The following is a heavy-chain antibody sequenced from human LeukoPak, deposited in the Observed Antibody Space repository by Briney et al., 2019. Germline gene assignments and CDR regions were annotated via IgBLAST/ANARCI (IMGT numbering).Heavy chain of an antibody. Sequence: GSLRLSCAASGFTFSSYSMNWVRQAPGKGLEWVSSISTGSNHIHYADSVKGRFTISRDNAKNSLYLQMNSLRAEDTAVYYCASVYYWGQGTLVTVSS. CDR1: GFTFSSYS. D-gene: IGHD2-8*01. CDR3: ASVYY. V-gene: IGHV3-21*01. J-gene: IGHJ4*02. CDR2: ISTGSNHI.